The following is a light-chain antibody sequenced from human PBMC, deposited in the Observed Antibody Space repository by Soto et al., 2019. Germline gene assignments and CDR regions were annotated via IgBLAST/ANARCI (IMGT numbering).Light chain of an antibody. CDR1: NTDIGTYDS. J-gene: IGLJ1*01. CDR2: NVR. V-gene: IGLV2-14*03. CDR3: SSYTSSSTRV. Sequence: QSALIQPASLSGSPGQSITISCAGTNTDIGTYDSVAWYQHNPGKAPKLLIYNVRSRPSGVSSRFSGSKSGNTASLTISGLQAEDEADYYCSSYTSSSTRVFGTGTKLTVL.